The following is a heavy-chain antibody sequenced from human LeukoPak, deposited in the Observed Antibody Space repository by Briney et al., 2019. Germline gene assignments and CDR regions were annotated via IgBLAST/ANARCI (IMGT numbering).Heavy chain of an antibody. D-gene: IGHD3-22*01. J-gene: IGHJ4*02. CDR3: ARDSGPLRDSSPPH. CDR2: ISSSGSTI. V-gene: IGHV3-48*03. Sequence: PGGSLRLSCAASGFTFSSYEMNWVRQAPGKGLEWVSYISSSGSTIYYADSVKGRFTISRDNAKNSLYLQMNSLRAEDTAVYYCARDSGPLRDSSPPHWGQGTLVTVSS. CDR1: GFTFSSYE.